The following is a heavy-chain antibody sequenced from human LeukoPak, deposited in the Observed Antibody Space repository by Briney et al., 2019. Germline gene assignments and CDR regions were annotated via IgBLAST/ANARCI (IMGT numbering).Heavy chain of an antibody. CDR3: TRDLQTVIPPGGIDY. CDR1: GFTFSSYS. V-gene: IGHV3-21*01. CDR2: ITETSHV. J-gene: IGHJ4*02. D-gene: IGHD4-17*01. Sequence: GGSLRLSCAASGFTFSSYSMNWVRQAPGKGLEGVSSITETSHVYYAESVKGRFTIARDNAKNLVFLQIKSLRVEDTAGYFCTRDLQTVIPPGGIDYWGQGTPVTVSS.